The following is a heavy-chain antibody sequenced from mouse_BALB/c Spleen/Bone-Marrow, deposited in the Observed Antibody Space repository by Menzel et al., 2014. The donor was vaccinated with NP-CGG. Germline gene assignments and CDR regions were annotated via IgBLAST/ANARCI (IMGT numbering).Heavy chain of an antibody. J-gene: IGHJ3*01. Sequence: DVKLVESGGGLVKPGGSLKLSCAASGFTFSSYTMSWDRQTPEKRLEWVATISSGGSYTYYPDSVKSRFTIARDNAKNTQYLQMNSLKSEDTAMYYCTRIYYDYAWFSYWGQGTLVTSSA. V-gene: IGHV5-6-4*01. CDR3: TRIYYDYAWFSY. CDR1: GFTFSSYT. CDR2: ISSGGSYT. D-gene: IGHD2-4*01.